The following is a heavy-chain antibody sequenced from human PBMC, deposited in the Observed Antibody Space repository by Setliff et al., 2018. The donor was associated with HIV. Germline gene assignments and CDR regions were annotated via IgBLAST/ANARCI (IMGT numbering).Heavy chain of an antibody. CDR1: GFSFSTYG. J-gene: IGHJ6*03. CDR3: VKEAYSNTWNYYYYYIDV. Sequence: GSLRLSCAASGFSFSTYGMHWVRQAPGKGLEWVAVIWHDGSNENYADSVKGRFTISRDNSKNTLYLQMSSLRVDDTAVYYCVKEAYSNTWNYYYYYIDVWCKGTTVTVSS. CDR2: IWHDGSNE. D-gene: IGHD6-13*01. V-gene: IGHV3-30*02.